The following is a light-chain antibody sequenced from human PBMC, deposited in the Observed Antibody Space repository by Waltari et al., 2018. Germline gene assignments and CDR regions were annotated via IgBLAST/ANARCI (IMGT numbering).Light chain of an antibody. CDR3: SSYTTSSTVV. Sequence: QSALTQPASVSASPGQSTTFSCTGTSSDLGTYDSVSWYQQHPGKAPKLMIYDVTKRPSGVSDRFSGFKSGNTASLTISGLQAEDEADYYCSSYTTSSTVVFGGGTKVTVL. CDR2: DVT. V-gene: IGLV2-14*03. CDR1: SSDLGTYDS. J-gene: IGLJ2*01.